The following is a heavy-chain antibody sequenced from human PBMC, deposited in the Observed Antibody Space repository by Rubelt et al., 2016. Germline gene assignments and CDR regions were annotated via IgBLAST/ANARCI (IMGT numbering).Heavy chain of an antibody. CDR3: ARGRVPGIAGLCC. Sequence: QVQLQQWGAGLLKPSETLSLTCAVYGGSFSGYYWSWIRQPPGKGLEWIGEINHSGSTNYNPSLKTRVTISVDTSKTQFSLKLAAGTAVDTVVYYCARGRVPGIAGLCCWGQGTLVTVSS. J-gene: IGHJ4*02. CDR1: GGSFSGYY. V-gene: IGHV4-34*01. CDR2: INHSGST. D-gene: IGHD6-13*01.